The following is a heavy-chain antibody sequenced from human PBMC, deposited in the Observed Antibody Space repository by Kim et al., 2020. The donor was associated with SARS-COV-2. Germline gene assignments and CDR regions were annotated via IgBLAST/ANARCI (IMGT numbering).Heavy chain of an antibody. D-gene: IGHD6-13*01. CDR3: AKERQQGIYFDY. Sequence: GGCLRLSCAASGFTFSSYGMHWVRQAPGKGLEWVAVISYDGSNKYYADSVKGRFTISRDNSKNTLYLQMNSLRAEDTAVYYCAKERQQGIYFDYWGQGTLVTVSS. V-gene: IGHV3-30*18. J-gene: IGHJ4*02. CDR2: ISYDGSNK. CDR1: GFTFSSYG.